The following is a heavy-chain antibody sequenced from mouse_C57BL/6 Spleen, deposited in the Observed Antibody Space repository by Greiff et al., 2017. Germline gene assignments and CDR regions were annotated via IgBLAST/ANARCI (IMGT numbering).Heavy chain of an antibody. CDR3: ARTTGRNYCDD. J-gene: IGHJ2*01. Sequence: VQLQQSGPELVKPGASVKISCKASGYSFTGYYMHWVKQSSEKSLEWIGEINPSTGGTSYNQKFKGKATLTVDKSSSTAYMQLKSLTSEDSAVYYCARTTGRNYCDDWGQGTTLTVSS. CDR1: GYSFTGYY. D-gene: IGHD4-1*02. V-gene: IGHV1-43*01. CDR2: INPSTGGT.